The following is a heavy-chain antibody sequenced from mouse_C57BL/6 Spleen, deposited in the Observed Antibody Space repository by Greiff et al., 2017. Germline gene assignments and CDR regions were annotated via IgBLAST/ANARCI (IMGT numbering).Heavy chain of an antibody. V-gene: IGHV1-50*01. D-gene: IGHD2-5*01. CDR2: IDPSDSYT. J-gene: IGHJ3*01. CDR1: GYTFTSYW. CDR3: ARGGYRNYEGWFAY. Sequence: QVQLQQPGAELVMPGASVKLSCKASGYTFTSYWMQWVKQRPGQGLEWIGEIDPSDSYTNYNQKFKGKATLTVDTSSSTAYMQLSSLTSEDSAVYYGARGGYRNYEGWFAYWGQGTLVTVSA.